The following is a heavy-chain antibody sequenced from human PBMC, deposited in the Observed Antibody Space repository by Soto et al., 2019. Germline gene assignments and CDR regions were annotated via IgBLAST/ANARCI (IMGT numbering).Heavy chain of an antibody. CDR3: ARSGTAMVHFDY. V-gene: IGHV1-69*02. Sequence: SVKVSCKASGGTFSSYTISWVRQAPGQGLEWMGRIIPILGIANYAQKFQGRVTITADKSTSTAYMELSSLRSEDTAVYYCARSGTAMVHFDYWDQGTLVTVSS. CDR2: IIPILGIA. J-gene: IGHJ4*02. D-gene: IGHD5-18*01. CDR1: GGTFSSYT.